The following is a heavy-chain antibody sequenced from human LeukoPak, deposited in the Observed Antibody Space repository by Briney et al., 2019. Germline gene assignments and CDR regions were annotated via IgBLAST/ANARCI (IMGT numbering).Heavy chain of an antibody. D-gene: IGHD7-27*01. Sequence: GGSLRLSCAASGFTFSSYAMSWVRQAPGKGLEWVSAIGSGTYYADSVKGRFTVSRDNSKNTLFLQMNSLRAEDTAVYYCAKDGGLWVSAHWGDSWGRGTLVTVSS. CDR1: GFTFSSYA. CDR2: IGSGT. CDR3: AKDGGLWVSAHWGDS. V-gene: IGHV3-23*01. J-gene: IGHJ4*02.